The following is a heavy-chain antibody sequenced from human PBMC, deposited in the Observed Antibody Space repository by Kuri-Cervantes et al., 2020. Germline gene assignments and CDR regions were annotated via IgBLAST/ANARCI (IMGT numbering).Heavy chain of an antibody. J-gene: IGHJ6*02. V-gene: IGHV1-69*13. CDR3: ARGARELRYFDSQPPEQKHYYYYGMDV. D-gene: IGHD3-9*01. CDR2: IIPIFDTA. CDR1: GGTFSSYA. Sequence: SVKVSCKASGGTFSSYAISWVRQAPGQGLEWMGGIIPIFDTANYAQKFQGRVTITADESTSTAYMELSSLRSEDTAVYYCARGARELRYFDSQPPEQKHYYYYGMDVWGQGTTVTVSS.